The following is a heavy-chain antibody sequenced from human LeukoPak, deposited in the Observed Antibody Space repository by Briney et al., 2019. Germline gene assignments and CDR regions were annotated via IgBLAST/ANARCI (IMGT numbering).Heavy chain of an antibody. CDR3: ARGSKRGRSSGWYDALLM. CDR1: GGSISSYY. V-gene: IGHV4-59*12. D-gene: IGHD6-19*01. Sequence: SETLSLTCTVSGGSISSYYWSWIRQPPGKGLEWIGYINYSGNTNYNPSLKSRVTISVDTSKNQFSLKLSSVTAADTAVYYCARGSKRGRSSGWYDALLMWGQGTLVTVSS. CDR2: INYSGNT. J-gene: IGHJ4*02.